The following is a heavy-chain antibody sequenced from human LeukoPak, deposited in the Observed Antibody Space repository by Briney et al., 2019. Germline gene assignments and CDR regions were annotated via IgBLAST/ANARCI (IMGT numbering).Heavy chain of an antibody. CDR2: ISGSGGRI. D-gene: IGHD3-22*01. Sequence: GGSLRLSCAASGFTFSSYSMSWVRQAPGKGLEWVSSISGSGGRIDYADSVKGRFTISRDNAKNTLYLQMNSLRAEDTAVYYCARDHYDSSGPSVDYWGQGTLVTVSS. CDR1: GFTFSSYS. V-gene: IGHV3-23*01. CDR3: ARDHYDSSGPSVDY. J-gene: IGHJ4*02.